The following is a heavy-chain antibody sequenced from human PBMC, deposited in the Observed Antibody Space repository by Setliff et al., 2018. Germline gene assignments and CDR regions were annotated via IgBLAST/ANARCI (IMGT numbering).Heavy chain of an antibody. Sequence: SETLSLTCTVSGGSISTATYYWGWVRQSPGEGLEWIGSIYWSGNTWYNPSFKSRVTISIDTSKNQFSLKMSSVTAADTAVYYCASNRAAMALDDPWGHGKLVTVSS. CDR3: ASNRAAMALDDP. D-gene: IGHD5-18*01. CDR1: GGSISTATYY. J-gene: IGHJ5*02. V-gene: IGHV4-39*01. CDR2: IYWSGNT.